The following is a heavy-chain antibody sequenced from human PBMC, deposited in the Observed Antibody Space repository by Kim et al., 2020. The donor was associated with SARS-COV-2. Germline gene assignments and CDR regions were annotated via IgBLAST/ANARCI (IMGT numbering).Heavy chain of an antibody. J-gene: IGHJ4*02. D-gene: IGHD3-22*01. CDR3: AREAYYYDSSGYYDY. CDR1: GFTFSSYG. V-gene: IGHV3-33*01. CDR2: IWYDGSNK. Sequence: GGSLRLSCAASGFTFSSYGMHWVRQAPGKGLEWVAVIWYDGSNKYYADSVKGRFTISRDNSKNTLYLQMNSLRAEDTAVYYCAREAYYYDSSGYYDYWGQGTLVTVSS.